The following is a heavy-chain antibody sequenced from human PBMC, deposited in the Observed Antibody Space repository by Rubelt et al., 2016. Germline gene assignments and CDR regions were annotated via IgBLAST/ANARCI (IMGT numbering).Heavy chain of an antibody. J-gene: IGHJ5*02. CDR2: INHSGST. V-gene: IGHV4-34*01. CDR3: ARHSHNCSSTSCGLNWFDP. Sequence: QVQLQQWGAGLLKPSETLSLTCAVYGGSFSGYYWSWIRKPPGKGLAWIGEINHSGSTNYNPSLKSRVTISVDTSKNQFSLKLSSVTAADTAVYYCARHSHNCSSTSCGLNWFDPWGQGTLVTVSS. CDR1: GGSFSGYY. D-gene: IGHD2-2*01.